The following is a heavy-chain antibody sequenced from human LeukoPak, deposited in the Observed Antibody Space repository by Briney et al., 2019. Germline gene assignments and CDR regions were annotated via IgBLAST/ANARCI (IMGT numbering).Heavy chain of an antibody. J-gene: IGHJ4*02. CDR3: ARDSGIIRGALNLDY. CDR2: ISSSSSVI. V-gene: IGHV3-48*02. D-gene: IGHD3-10*01. Sequence: GGSLRLSCVASGFTFWTYGMNWVRQAPGKGLEWMSYISSSSSVIFNADSVRGRFAISRDNAKNSLYLQMNSLRDEDTAVYYCARDSGIIRGALNLDYWGQGTLVTVSS. CDR1: GFTFWTYG.